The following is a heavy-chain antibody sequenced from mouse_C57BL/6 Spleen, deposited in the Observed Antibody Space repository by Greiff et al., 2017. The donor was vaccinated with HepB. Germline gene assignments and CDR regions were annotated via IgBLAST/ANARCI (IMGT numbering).Heavy chain of an antibody. CDR1: GFTFSSYT. Sequence: EVHLVESGGGLVKPGGSLKLSCAASGFTFSSYTMSWVRQTPEKRLEWVATISGGGGNTYYPDSVKGRFTISRDNAKNTLYLQMSSLRSEDTALYYCARSYGNYYFDYWGQGTTLTVSS. CDR3: ARSYGNYYFDY. D-gene: IGHD2-1*01. CDR2: ISGGGGNT. V-gene: IGHV5-9*01. J-gene: IGHJ2*01.